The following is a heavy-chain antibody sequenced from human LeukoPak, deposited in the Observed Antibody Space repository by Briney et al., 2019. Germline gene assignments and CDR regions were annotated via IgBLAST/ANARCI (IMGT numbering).Heavy chain of an antibody. D-gene: IGHD4-17*01. J-gene: IGHJ6*03. CDR3: AKDAGGDYSRNYYYYYMDV. Sequence: GGSLRLSCAASGFTFSSYGMHWVRQAPGKGLEWVAVISYDGSNKYYADSVKGRFTISRDNSKNTLYLQMNSLRAEDTAVYYCAKDAGGDYSRNYYYYYMDVWGKGTTVTISS. V-gene: IGHV3-30*18. CDR1: GFTFSSYG. CDR2: ISYDGSNK.